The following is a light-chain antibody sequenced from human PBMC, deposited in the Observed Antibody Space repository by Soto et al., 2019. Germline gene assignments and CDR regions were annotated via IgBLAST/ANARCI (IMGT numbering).Light chain of an antibody. Sequence: QSVLTQPASVSGSPGQSITISCTGTSSDVGGYNYVSWYQQHPVKAPKLMIYDVTNRPSGVSDRFSGSKSGNTASLTISGLQAEDEANYYCSSYTSSSPPYVSGTGPKVTVL. CDR2: DVT. CDR1: SSDVGGYNY. J-gene: IGLJ1*01. CDR3: SSYTSSSPPYV. V-gene: IGLV2-14*01.